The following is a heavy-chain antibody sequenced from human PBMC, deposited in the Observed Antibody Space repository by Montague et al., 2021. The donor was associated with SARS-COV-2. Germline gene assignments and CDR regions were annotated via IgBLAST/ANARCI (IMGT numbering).Heavy chain of an antibody. CDR1: GGSISSSSYY. Sequence: SETLSLTCTVSGGSISSSSYYWGWIRQPPGKGLEWIGSIYYSGSTYYNPSLKSRVTIPVDTSKNQFSLKLSSVAAADTAVYYCARHYYGSSGYYSPWYFDLWGRGTLVTVSS. J-gene: IGHJ2*01. V-gene: IGHV4-39*01. D-gene: IGHD3-22*01. CDR2: IYYSGST. CDR3: ARHYYGSSGYYSPWYFDL.